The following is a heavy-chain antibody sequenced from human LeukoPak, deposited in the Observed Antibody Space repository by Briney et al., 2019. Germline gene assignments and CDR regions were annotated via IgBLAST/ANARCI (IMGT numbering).Heavy chain of an antibody. J-gene: IGHJ4*02. CDR1: GYTLTVLS. D-gene: IGHD3-10*01. V-gene: IGHV1-24*01. CDR3: AADVFVWGGSYYHGF. CDR2: VDLKDGAT. Sequence: ASVKVSCKVSGYTLTVLSLHWVRQAPGTAIGWMGVVDLKDGATNYAQQVQGRVTMTDDTSTNTTYLEMSGLTSEDTALYFCAADVFVWGGSYYHGFWGQGTLVTVSS.